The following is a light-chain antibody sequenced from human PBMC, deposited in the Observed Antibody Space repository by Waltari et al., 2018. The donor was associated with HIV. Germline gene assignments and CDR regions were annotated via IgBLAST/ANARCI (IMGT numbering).Light chain of an antibody. V-gene: IGKV3-11*01. CDR2: DAS. J-gene: IGKJ5*01. CDR1: QSVRNY. Sequence: ENVLTQSPATLSLSPGERATLSCRASQSVRNYLAWFQQKPGQPPRLLIYDASNRATGVADMFSGSGSGTDFTLTISNLEPEDFAVYYCQQRSNWITFGQGTRLEIK. CDR3: QQRSNWIT.